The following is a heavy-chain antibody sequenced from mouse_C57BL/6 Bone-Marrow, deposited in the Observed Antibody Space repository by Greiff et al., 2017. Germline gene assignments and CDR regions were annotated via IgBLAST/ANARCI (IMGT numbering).Heavy chain of an antibody. CDR3: ARCPFYYYGSLDY. CDR1: GYTFTSYW. Sequence: VQLQQSGAELVKPGASVKLSCKASGYTFTSYWMQWVKQRPGQGLEWIGEIDPSDSYTNSNQKFKGKATLTVDTSSSTAYMQLSSLTSEDSAVYYCARCPFYYYGSLDYWGQGTTLTVSS. D-gene: IGHD1-1*01. J-gene: IGHJ2*01. V-gene: IGHV1-50*01. CDR2: IDPSDSYT.